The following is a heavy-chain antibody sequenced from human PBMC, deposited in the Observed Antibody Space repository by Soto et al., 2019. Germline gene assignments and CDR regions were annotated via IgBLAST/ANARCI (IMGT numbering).Heavy chain of an antibody. CDR2: INHSGST. Sequence: SETLSLTCAVYGGSFSGYYWSWIRQPPGKGLEWIGEINHSGSTNYNPSLKSRVTISVDTSKNQFSLKLSSVTAADTAVYYCARGEVDTVMVPQDYFDYWGQGTLVTVS. J-gene: IGHJ4*02. D-gene: IGHD5-18*01. V-gene: IGHV4-34*01. CDR1: GGSFSGYY. CDR3: ARGEVDTVMVPQDYFDY.